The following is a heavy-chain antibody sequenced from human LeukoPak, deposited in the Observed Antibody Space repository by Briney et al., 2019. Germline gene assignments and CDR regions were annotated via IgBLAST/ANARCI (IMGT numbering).Heavy chain of an antibody. J-gene: IGHJ4*02. V-gene: IGHV3-64*01. CDR2: ISSNGGST. CDR1: GFTFSSYA. D-gene: IGHD3-22*01. Sequence: GGTLRLSCAASGFTFSSYAMHWVRQAPGKGLEYVSAISSNGGSTYYANSVKGRFTISRDNSKNTLYLQMGSLRAEDMAVYYCVRPYYYDSSAAGYWGQGTLVTVSS. CDR3: VRPYYYDSSAAGY.